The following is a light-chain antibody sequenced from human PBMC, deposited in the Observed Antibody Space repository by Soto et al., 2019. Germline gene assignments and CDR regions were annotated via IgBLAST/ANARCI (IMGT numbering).Light chain of an antibody. CDR2: SNN. Sequence: QSVLTQPPSASGTPGQRVTISCSGSSSNIGSNTVNWYQQLPGTAPKLLIYSNNQRPSGVPARFSGPTSGSSASLAISVLQSEDAADYYCAAWDDSLNRPVFGGGTKLTVL. CDR3: AAWDDSLNRPV. V-gene: IGLV1-44*01. J-gene: IGLJ2*01. CDR1: SSNIGSNT.